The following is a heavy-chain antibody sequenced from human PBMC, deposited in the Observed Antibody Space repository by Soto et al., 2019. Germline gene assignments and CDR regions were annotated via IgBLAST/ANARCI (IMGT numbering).Heavy chain of an antibody. J-gene: IGHJ4*02. Sequence: QVQLVESGGGVVQPGRSLRLSCAASGFTFSSYGMHWVRQAPGKGLEWVAVISYDGSNKYYADSVKGRVTISRDNSKNTLYLKMNSLRAEDTAVYYCAKNGVLWFGEETGYFDYWGQGTLVTVSS. CDR2: ISYDGSNK. V-gene: IGHV3-30*18. CDR3: AKNGVLWFGEETGYFDY. CDR1: GFTFSSYG. D-gene: IGHD3-10*01.